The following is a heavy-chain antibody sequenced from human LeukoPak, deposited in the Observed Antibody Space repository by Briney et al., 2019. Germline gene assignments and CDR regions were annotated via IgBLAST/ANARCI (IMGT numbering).Heavy chain of an antibody. CDR2: IWNDGSNK. J-gene: IGHJ3*02. Sequence: PGGSLRLSCAASGFTISSCGMHWVRQAPGKGLEWVTVIWNDGSNKYYADSVKGRFTISRDNSKNTLYLQMNSLRAEDTAIYYCATGKGDTYKDAFDIWGQGTMVTVSS. D-gene: IGHD5-24*01. CDR1: GFTISSCG. CDR3: ATGKGDTYKDAFDI. V-gene: IGHV3-33*01.